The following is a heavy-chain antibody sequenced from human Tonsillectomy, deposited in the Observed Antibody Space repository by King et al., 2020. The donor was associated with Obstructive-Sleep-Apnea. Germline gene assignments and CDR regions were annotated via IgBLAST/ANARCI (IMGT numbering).Heavy chain of an antibody. CDR3: TTGDSSSWYEGRNPNWYFDL. CDR2: IKSKTDGGTT. D-gene: IGHD6-13*01. V-gene: IGHV3-15*01. CDR1: GFTFSNAW. J-gene: IGHJ2*01. Sequence: VQLVESGGGLVKPGGSLRLSCAASGFTFSNAWMSWVRQAPGKGLEWVGRIKSKTDGGTTDYAAPVKGRFTISRDDSKNTLYLQMNSLKTEDTAVYYCTTGDSSSWYEGRNPNWYFDLWGRGTLVTVSS.